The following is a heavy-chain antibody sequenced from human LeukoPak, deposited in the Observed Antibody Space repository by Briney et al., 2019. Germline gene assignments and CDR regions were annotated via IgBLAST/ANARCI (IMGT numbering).Heavy chain of an antibody. CDR2: IYAGGST. J-gene: IGHJ1*01. CDR3: ASSYFDNRGSGYFQH. D-gene: IGHD3-22*01. V-gene: IGHV3-53*01. Sequence: GGSLRLSCAASGFTVSTDHMSWVRQASGKGLEWVSVIYAGGSTYYADSVKGRFTISRDNSNNTLYLQMNSLRAEDTAVYYCASSYFDNRGSGYFQHWGQGTLVTVSS. CDR1: GFTVSTDH.